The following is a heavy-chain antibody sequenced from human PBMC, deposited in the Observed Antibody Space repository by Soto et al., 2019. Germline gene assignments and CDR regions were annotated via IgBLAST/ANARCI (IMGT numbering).Heavy chain of an antibody. J-gene: IGHJ6*02. Sequence: SETLSLTCAVGGDSISNSKWWTWVRQVPGKGLEWIGKIDQNGITNYNPSLKSRVTIAKDESKNQLSLKLTSVTAADTAVYYCARLNRDYFYHGMDVWGQGNTVTVSS. CDR1: GDSISNSKW. CDR2: IDQNGIT. V-gene: IGHV4-4*02. CDR3: ARLNRDYFYHGMDV.